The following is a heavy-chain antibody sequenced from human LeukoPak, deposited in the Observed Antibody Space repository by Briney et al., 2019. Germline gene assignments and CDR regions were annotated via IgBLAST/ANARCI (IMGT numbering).Heavy chain of an antibody. J-gene: IGHJ4*02. CDR3: ASLYGSGTRRLDY. Sequence: SETLSLTCTVSGGSISSYYWSWIRQPPGKGLEWIGYIYYSGSTYYNPSLKSRVTISVDTSKNQFSLKLSSVTAADTAVYYCASLYGSGTRRLDYWGQGTLVTVSS. D-gene: IGHD3-10*01. V-gene: IGHV4-59*06. CDR2: IYYSGST. CDR1: GGSISSYY.